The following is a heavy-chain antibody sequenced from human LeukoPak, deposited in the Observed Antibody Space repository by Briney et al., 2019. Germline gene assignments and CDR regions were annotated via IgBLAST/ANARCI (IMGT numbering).Heavy chain of an antibody. J-gene: IGHJ2*01. D-gene: IGHD2-15*01. CDR2: IKQDGSEK. CDR3: ARDRVVVVAGCWYFDL. Sequence: GGSLRLSCAASGFTFSSYWMSWVRQAPGKGLEWVANIKQDGSEKYYVDSVKGRFTISRDNAKNSLYLQMNSLRAEDTAVYYCARDRVVVVAGCWYFDLWGRGTLVTVSS. V-gene: IGHV3-7*01. CDR1: GFTFSSYW.